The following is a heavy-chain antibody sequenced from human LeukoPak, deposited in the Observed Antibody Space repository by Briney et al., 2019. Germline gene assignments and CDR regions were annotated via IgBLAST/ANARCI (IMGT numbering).Heavy chain of an antibody. CDR1: GFSFSHYS. V-gene: IGHV3-48*01. Sequence: PGGSLRLSCAASGFSFSHYSMTWARQASGKGLEWISYIGVGGRPTNYADSVKARFTISRDDAQNSLYLQMNSLRAEDTALYYCAKDISGGDDAFDIWGQGTMVTVSS. J-gene: IGHJ3*02. CDR2: IGVGGRPT. D-gene: IGHD2-21*02. CDR3: AKDISGGDDAFDI.